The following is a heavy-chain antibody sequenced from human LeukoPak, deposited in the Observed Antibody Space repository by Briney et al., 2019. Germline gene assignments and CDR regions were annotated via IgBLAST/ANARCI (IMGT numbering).Heavy chain of an antibody. Sequence: GGSLRLSCAASGFTVSSNYMSWARQAPGKGLEWVSIIYSDSTTDYADSVKGRFTISRDSSKNSLYLQLNSLRAEDTAVYFCARDLSIAVFDYWGQGTLVTVSS. J-gene: IGHJ4*02. CDR3: ARDLSIAVFDY. CDR2: IYSDSTT. V-gene: IGHV3-66*01. D-gene: IGHD6-19*01. CDR1: GFTVSSNY.